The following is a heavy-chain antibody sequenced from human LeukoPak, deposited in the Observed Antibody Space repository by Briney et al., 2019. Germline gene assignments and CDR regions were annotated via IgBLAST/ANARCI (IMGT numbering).Heavy chain of an antibody. CDR3: ASTMVRGAVRTDAFDI. J-gene: IGHJ3*02. D-gene: IGHD3-10*01. Sequence: SETLSLTCAVYGGSFSGYYWSWIRQPPGKGLEWIGEINHSGSTNYNPSLKSRVTISVDTSKNQFSLKLSSVTAADTAVYYCASTMVRGAVRTDAFDIWGQGTMVTVSS. CDR2: INHSGST. CDR1: GGSFSGYY. V-gene: IGHV4-34*01.